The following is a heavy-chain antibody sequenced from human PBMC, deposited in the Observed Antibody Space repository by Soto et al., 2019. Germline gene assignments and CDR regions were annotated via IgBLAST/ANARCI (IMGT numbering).Heavy chain of an antibody. D-gene: IGHD3-3*01. Sequence: ASVKVSCKASGYTFTSYYMHWVRQAPGQGLEWMGIINPSGGSTSYAQKFQGRVTMTRDTSTSTVYMELSSLRSEDTAVYYCARDFTIFGVVIPYYFDYWGQGTLVTVSS. CDR2: INPSGGST. CDR1: GYTFTSYY. CDR3: ARDFTIFGVVIPYYFDY. V-gene: IGHV1-46*01. J-gene: IGHJ4*02.